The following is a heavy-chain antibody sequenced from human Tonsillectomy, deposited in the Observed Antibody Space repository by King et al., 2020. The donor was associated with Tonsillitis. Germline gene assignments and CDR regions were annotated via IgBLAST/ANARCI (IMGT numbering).Heavy chain of an antibody. J-gene: IGHJ2*01. CDR2: GHYSGST. Sequence: QLQESGPGLVKPSETLSLTCTVSGGSISSYYWSWIRQPPGKGLEWIGFGHYSGSTNYNPSLKSRVTISVDTSKNQFSLRLNSVTAADTAVYFCARGGTPYWYFDLWGRGTLVTVSS. D-gene: IGHD2-15*01. V-gene: IGHV4-59*01. CDR3: ARGGTPYWYFDL. CDR1: GGSISSYY.